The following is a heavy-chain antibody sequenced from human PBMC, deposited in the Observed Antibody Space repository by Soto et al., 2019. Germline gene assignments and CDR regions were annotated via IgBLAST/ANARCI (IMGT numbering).Heavy chain of an antibody. D-gene: IGHD3-3*01. CDR3: ARRRASIFGP. CDR1: GGSISSYY. CDR2: IYYSGST. J-gene: IGHJ5*02. Sequence: PAETLSLTCTVSGGSISSYYWSWIRQPPGKGLEWIGYIYYSGSTNYNPSLKSRVTMSVDTSKNQFSLKLSSVTAADTAVYYCARRRASIFGPWGQGTLVTVSS. V-gene: IGHV4-59*08.